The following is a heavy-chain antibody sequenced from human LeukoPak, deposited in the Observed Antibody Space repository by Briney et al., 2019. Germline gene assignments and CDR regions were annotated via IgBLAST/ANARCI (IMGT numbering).Heavy chain of an antibody. Sequence: GGSLRLSCAASGFTFSSYGMHWVRQAPDKGLEWVAFIRYDGSNKYYADSVKGRFTISRDNSKNTLYLQMNSLRAEDTAVYYCARDPVRGMASSGWSYYYYYYGMDVWGQGTTVTVSS. CDR2: IRYDGSNK. CDR1: GFTFSSYG. J-gene: IGHJ6*02. V-gene: IGHV3-30*02. D-gene: IGHD6-19*01. CDR3: ARDPVRGMASSGWSYYYYYYGMDV.